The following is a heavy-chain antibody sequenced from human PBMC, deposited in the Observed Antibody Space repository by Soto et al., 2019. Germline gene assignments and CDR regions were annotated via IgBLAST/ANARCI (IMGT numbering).Heavy chain of an antibody. D-gene: IGHD4-17*01. Sequence: GGSLRLSCAASGFTFSNYAMNWVRQAPGKGLEWVSYISSSSDTIYYADSVKGRFTISRDNAMNSLYLQMNCLRDEDTAVYYCARQRYGDYVEDYWGQGTLVTVSS. CDR2: ISSSSDTI. J-gene: IGHJ4*02. CDR1: GFTFSNYA. CDR3: ARQRYGDYVEDY. V-gene: IGHV3-48*02.